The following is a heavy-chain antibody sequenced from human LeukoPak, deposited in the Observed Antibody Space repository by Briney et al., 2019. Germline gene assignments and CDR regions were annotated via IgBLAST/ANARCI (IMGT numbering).Heavy chain of an antibody. J-gene: IGHJ4*02. V-gene: IGHV1-24*01. CDR3: ATLAVAGTNPDY. Sequence: ASVKVSCKVSGYTLTELSMHWVRQAPGKGLEWMGGFDPEDGETIYAQKFQGRVTMTEDTSTDTAYIELSSLRSEDTAVYYCATLAVAGTNPDYWGQGTLVTVSS. CDR2: FDPEDGET. D-gene: IGHD6-19*01. CDR1: GYTLTELS.